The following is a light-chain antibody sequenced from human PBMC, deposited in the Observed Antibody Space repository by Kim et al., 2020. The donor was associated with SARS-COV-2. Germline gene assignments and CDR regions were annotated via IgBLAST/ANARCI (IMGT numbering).Light chain of an antibody. CDR3: HSRDSSVSVV. Sequence: SSELTQDPAVSVALGQTVRIMCQGDSLRSYYASWYQQKPGQAPVLVIYGKNNRPSGIPDRFSASSSGNTASLTITGAQAEDEADYYCHSRDSSVSVVFGGGTKLTVL. J-gene: IGLJ2*01. V-gene: IGLV3-19*01. CDR2: GKN. CDR1: SLRSYY.